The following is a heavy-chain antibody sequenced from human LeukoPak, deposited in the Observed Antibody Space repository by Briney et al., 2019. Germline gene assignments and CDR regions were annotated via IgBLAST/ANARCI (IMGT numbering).Heavy chain of an antibody. CDR3: ARSIIGTRSKFDY. Sequence: SETLSLTCTVSGGSISSYYWSWSRQPPGKGLEWIGYVYYSGSTNYNPSLKSRVTISVDTSKNHFSLKLSSVTAADTAVYSCARSIIGTRSKFDYWGQGTLVTVSS. V-gene: IGHV4-59*08. CDR1: GGSISSYY. J-gene: IGHJ4*02. D-gene: IGHD1/OR15-1a*01. CDR2: VYYSGST.